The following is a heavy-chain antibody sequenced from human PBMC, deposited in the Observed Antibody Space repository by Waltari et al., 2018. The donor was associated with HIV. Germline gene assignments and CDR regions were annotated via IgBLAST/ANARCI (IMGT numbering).Heavy chain of an antibody. D-gene: IGHD3-3*02. J-gene: IGHJ4*02. CDR2: IFQSGTT. CDR1: GASLSNTHW. CDR3: ASLAFPDY. Sequence: QVQLQESGPGLVKPSGTLSLTCVVSGASLSNTHWWSWVRQPPGKGLEWIGEIFQSGTTNYNPSLKSRVTIAVDKPKNEFSLKVSSVTAADTAVYYCASLAFPDYWGQGTLVTGSS. V-gene: IGHV4-4*02.